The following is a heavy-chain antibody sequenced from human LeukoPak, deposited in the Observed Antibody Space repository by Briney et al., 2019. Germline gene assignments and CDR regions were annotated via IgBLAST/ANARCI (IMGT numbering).Heavy chain of an antibody. Sequence: PSETLSLTCDVSGVSYSTYYWSWVRQSPEKGLEWIGEVNHSGYTNYNPSLKGRVTISVDTSKNQFSLKLSSVTAADTAVYYCARQLYGSDYWGQGTLVTVSS. CDR1: GVSYSTYY. J-gene: IGHJ4*02. CDR2: VNHSGYT. CDR3: ARQLYGSDY. V-gene: IGHV4-34*01. D-gene: IGHD4-17*01.